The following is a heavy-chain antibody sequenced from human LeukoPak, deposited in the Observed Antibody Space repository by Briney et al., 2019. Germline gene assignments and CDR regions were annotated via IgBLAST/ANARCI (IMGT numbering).Heavy chain of an antibody. CDR1: GGSFSGYY. Sequence: TPSETLSLTCAVYGGSFSGYYWSWIRQPPGKGLEWIGYIYYSGSTNYNPSLKGRVTISVDTSKNQFSLKLSSVTAADTAVYYCARIRDGYSYGRWYFDLWGRGTLVTVSS. D-gene: IGHD5-18*01. V-gene: IGHV4-59*08. CDR3: ARIRDGYSYGRWYFDL. J-gene: IGHJ2*01. CDR2: IYYSGST.